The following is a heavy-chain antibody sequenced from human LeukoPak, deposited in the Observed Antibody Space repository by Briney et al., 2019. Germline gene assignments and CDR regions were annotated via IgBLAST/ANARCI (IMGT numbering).Heavy chain of an antibody. CDR1: GFTFSSYA. V-gene: IGHV3-21*01. J-gene: IGHJ5*02. D-gene: IGHD1-1*01. CDR3: ARAGSYNSWFNP. Sequence: GGSLRLSCAASGFTFSSYAMSWVRQAPGKGLAWVASISSSSSYIFYADSVNGRFTISRDNTKNSLYLQMRSLRVDDTAVYYCARAGSYNSWFNPWGQGTLLTVSS. CDR2: ISSSSSYI.